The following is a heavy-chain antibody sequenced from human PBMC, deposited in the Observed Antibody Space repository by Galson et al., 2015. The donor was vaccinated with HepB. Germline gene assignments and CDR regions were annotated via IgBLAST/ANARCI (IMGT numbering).Heavy chain of an antibody. J-gene: IGHJ4*02. D-gene: IGHD3-3*01. Sequence: SLRLSCAVSGFTFTSYGMHWVRQAPGKGLEWVAVIWYDGINKYYADSVKGRFTISRDNSKNMLYLQMNSLRAEDTAVYYCATLWSGSYTPFDYWGQGTLVTVSS. V-gene: IGHV3-33*01. CDR2: IWYDGINK. CDR3: ATLWSGSYTPFDY. CDR1: GFTFTSYG.